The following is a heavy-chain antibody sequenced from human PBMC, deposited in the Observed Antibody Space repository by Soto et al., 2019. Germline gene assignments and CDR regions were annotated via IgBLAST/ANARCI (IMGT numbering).Heavy chain of an antibody. Sequence: SETLSLTCTVSGGSISSGGYYWSWIRQHPGKGLEWIGYIYYSGSTYYNPSLKSRVTISVDTSKNQFSLKLSSVTAADTAVYYCARTIRFLEWFWFDPWGQGTLVTVSS. CDR3: ARTIRFLEWFWFDP. J-gene: IGHJ5*02. CDR2: IYYSGST. V-gene: IGHV4-31*03. CDR1: GGSISSGGYY. D-gene: IGHD3-3*01.